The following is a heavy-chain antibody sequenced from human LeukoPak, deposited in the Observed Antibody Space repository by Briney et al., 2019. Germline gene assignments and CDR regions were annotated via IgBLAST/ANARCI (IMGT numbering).Heavy chain of an antibody. CDR3: AREFRAKYNPLDS. D-gene: IGHD1-14*01. CDR2: ISGSRSII. CDR1: GFSFSSYA. J-gene: IGHJ4*02. V-gene: IGHV3-48*04. Sequence: GGSLRLSCAASGFSFSSYAMNWVRQAPGKGLEWVSFISGSRSIISYADSVKGRFTISRDNAKNSLYLQMTSLRAEDTAVYFCAREFRAKYNPLDSWGQGTLVTVSS.